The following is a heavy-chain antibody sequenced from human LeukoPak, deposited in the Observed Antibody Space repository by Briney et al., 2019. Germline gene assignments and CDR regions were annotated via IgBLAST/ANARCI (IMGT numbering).Heavy chain of an antibody. CDR2: IYYSGST. V-gene: IGHV4-59*01. CDR1: GGSISSYY. CDR3: ARGGYCSGGSCYSFDY. Sequence: PSETLSLTCTVSGGSISSYYWSWIRQPPGKGLEWIGYIYYSGSTNYNPSLKSRVTISVDTSENQFSLKLSSVTAADTAVYYCARGGYCSGGSCYSFDYWGQGTLVTVSS. D-gene: IGHD2-15*01. J-gene: IGHJ4*02.